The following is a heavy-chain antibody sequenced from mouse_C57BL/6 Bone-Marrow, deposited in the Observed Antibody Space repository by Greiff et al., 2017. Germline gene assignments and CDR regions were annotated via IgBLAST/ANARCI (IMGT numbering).Heavy chain of an antibody. V-gene: IGHV2-6*01. J-gene: IGHJ3*01. CDR3: AILTGTWFAY. CDR2: IWGVGST. CDR1: GFSLTSYG. Sequence: VKLQESGPGLVAPSQSLSITCTVSGFSLTSYGVDWVRQSPGKGLEWLGVIWGVGSTTYNSALKSRLSISKDNSKSQVFLKMNSLQTDDTAMYYCAILTGTWFAYWGQGTLVTVSA. D-gene: IGHD4-1*01.